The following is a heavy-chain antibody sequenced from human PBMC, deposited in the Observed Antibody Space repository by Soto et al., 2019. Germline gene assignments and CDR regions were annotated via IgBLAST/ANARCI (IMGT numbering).Heavy chain of an antibody. J-gene: IGHJ6*02. CDR3: AREFGAALSTVWFGELTYYYYGMDV. D-gene: IGHD3-10*01. Sequence: ASVKVSCKASGGTFSSYAISWVRQAPGQGLEWMGGIIPIFGTANYAQKFQGRVTITAGKSTSTAYMELSSLRSEDTAVYYCAREFGAALSTVWFGELTYYYYGMDVWGQGTTVTVSS. V-gene: IGHV1-69*06. CDR1: GGTFSSYA. CDR2: IIPIFGTA.